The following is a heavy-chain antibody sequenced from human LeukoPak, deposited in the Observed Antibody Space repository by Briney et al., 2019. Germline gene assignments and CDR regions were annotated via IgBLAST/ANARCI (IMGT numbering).Heavy chain of an antibody. CDR3: ARGGWGYSYGTFDY. CDR1: GFTVSSNY. Sequence: GALRLSCAASGFTVSSNYMSWVRQAPGKGLERVSVIYSGGSTYYADSVKGRFTISRDNSKNTLYLQMNSLRAEDTAVYYCARGGWGYSYGTFDYWGQGTLVTVSS. V-gene: IGHV3-53*01. J-gene: IGHJ4*02. D-gene: IGHD5-18*01. CDR2: IYSGGST.